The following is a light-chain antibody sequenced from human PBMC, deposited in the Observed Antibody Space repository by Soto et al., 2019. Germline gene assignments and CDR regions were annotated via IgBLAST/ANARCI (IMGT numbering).Light chain of an antibody. Sequence: IQMTQSPSTRSVWVVGRVRSGCRASQTISSWLAWYQQKPGKAPKLLIYKASTLKSGVPSRFSGSGSGTDFTLTISSLQPEDFATYYCQQLNSYPITFGQGTRLEIK. V-gene: IGKV1-5*03. CDR1: QTISSW. CDR2: KAS. CDR3: QQLNSYPIT. J-gene: IGKJ5*01.